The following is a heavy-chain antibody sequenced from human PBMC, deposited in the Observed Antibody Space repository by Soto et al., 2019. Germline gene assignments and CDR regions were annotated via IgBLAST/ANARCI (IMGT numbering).Heavy chain of an antibody. J-gene: IGHJ6*02. CDR1: IFSFHDFA. V-gene: IGHV3-9*01. CDR3: AKDYKLRASYFFGMDV. D-gene: IGHD1-20*01. Sequence: GGSLTLSCAAPIFSFHDFAISWARQVPGKGLEWVSGISWSSGTIDYADSVKGRFTISRDNAKNFLWLQMNSLRVEDTALYYCAKDYKLRASYFFGMDVWGQGT. CDR2: ISWSSGTI.